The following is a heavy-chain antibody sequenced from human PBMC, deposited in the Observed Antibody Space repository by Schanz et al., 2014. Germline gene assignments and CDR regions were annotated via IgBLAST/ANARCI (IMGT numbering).Heavy chain of an antibody. D-gene: IGHD3-10*01. J-gene: IGHJ3*02. CDR1: GFTFFGSFA. Sequence: VQLLESGGGLVQPGGSLRLSCVASGFTFFGSFAMSWVRQAPGKGLEWLAVIWFDGTNKYNADSVKGRFTISRDTSKNTLYLLLNSLRAEDTAVYYCARDQYYFGSGNPFDIWGQGTMVTVSS. V-gene: IGHV3-33*08. CDR3: ARDQYYFGSGNPFDI. CDR2: IWFDGTNK.